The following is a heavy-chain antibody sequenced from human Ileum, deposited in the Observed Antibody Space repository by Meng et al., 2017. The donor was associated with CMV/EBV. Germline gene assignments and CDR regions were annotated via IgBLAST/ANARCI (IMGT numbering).Heavy chain of an antibody. CDR1: GFSFSNYA. D-gene: IGHD3-10*01. J-gene: IGHJ4*02. CDR3: ASPRLGLGSFFDY. CDR2: INSSGDNT. V-gene: IGHV3-23*01. Sequence: GGSLRLSCAASGFSFSNYAMSWVRQAPGKGLEWVSDINSSGDNTHYADSVKGRFTISRDNSKNTLYLQMDSLRAEDTAVYYCASPRLGLGSFFDYWGQGTLVTVSS.